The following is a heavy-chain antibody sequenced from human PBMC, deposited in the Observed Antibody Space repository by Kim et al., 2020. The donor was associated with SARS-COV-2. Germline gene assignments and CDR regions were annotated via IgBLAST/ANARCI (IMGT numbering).Heavy chain of an antibody. D-gene: IGHD6-13*01. CDR2: FSAYNGNT. J-gene: IGHJ6*02. CDR1: GYTFTSYC. CDR3: ARDCGDRSSWYQGGVAA. Sequence: ASVKVSCKASGYTFTSYCINWVRQAPGQGLEWMGGFSAYNGNTNYAQKLQGRVTMTTDTSTGTAYMELRSLRSDDTAVYYCARDCGDRSSWYQGGVAALGEGAPVT. V-gene: IGHV1-18*01.